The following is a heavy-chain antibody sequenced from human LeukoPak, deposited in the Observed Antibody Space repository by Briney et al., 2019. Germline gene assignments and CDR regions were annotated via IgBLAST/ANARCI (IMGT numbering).Heavy chain of an antibody. CDR2: IYPGDSDN. V-gene: IGHV5-51*01. Sequence: GASLQISCKGSGSNFPSYWIGWVRQLPGKGLEWMGIIYPGDSDNRYSPSFQGQVTISADKSITTAYLQWSSLQASDTAMYYCARQADYNVLTGYHKGHLDYWGQGTLVTVSS. CDR1: GSNFPSYW. CDR3: ARQADYNVLTGYHKGHLDY. D-gene: IGHD3-9*01. J-gene: IGHJ4*02.